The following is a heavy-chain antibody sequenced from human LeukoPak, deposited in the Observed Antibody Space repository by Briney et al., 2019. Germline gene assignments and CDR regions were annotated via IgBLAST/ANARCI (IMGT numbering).Heavy chain of an antibody. D-gene: IGHD3-10*01. J-gene: IGHJ6*03. CDR3: ARVEEGYGSGRRENYYYYYMDV. V-gene: IGHV3-30*02. Sequence: GGSLRLSCEASGFTFSSYDMHWVRQAPGKGLEWVAFIRYDGSNTYYADSVKGRFIISRDNSKNTLYLQMNSLRAADTAAYYCARVEEGYGSGRRENYYYYYMDVWGKGTTVTISS. CDR1: GFTFSSYD. CDR2: IRYDGSNT.